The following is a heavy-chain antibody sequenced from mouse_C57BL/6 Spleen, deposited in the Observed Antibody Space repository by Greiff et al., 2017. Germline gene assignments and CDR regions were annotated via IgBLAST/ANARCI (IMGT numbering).Heavy chain of an antibody. CDR2: ISDGGSYT. CDR1: GFTFSSYA. CDR3: ARDYYYGSSYVGYFDY. Sequence: EVQGVESGGGLVKPGGSLKLSCAASGFTFSSYAMSWVRQTPEKRLEWVATISDGGSYTYYPDNVKGRFTISRDNAKNNLYLQMSHLKSEDTAMYYCARDYYYGSSYVGYFDYWGQGTTLTVSS. V-gene: IGHV5-4*01. J-gene: IGHJ2*01. D-gene: IGHD1-1*01.